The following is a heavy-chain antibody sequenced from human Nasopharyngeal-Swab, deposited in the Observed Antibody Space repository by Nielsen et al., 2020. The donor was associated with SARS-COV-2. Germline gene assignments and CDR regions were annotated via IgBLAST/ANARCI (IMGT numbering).Heavy chain of an antibody. CDR2: INPNSGGT. Sequence: ASVKVSCKASGHTFTDYYMHWVRQAPGQGLEWMGWINPNSGGTNFAQKFQGRVTMTRHTSINTAYMELSRLTSDDTAVYFCARVWNYYDTSGPSDYWGQGTLVTVSS. CDR1: GHTFTDYY. V-gene: IGHV1-2*02. D-gene: IGHD3-22*01. J-gene: IGHJ4*02. CDR3: ARVWNYYDTSGPSDY.